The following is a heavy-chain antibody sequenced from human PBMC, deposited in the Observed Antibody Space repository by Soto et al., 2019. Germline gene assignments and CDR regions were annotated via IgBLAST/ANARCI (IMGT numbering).Heavy chain of an antibody. CDR1: GGSIITTDYY. CDR3: ARHRRKGHRPIVTGWFDP. D-gene: IGHD3-16*02. CDR2: ISNSGTT. V-gene: IGHV4-39*01. Sequence: SATLSLNCSVSGGSIITTDYYWAWIRQPPGRGLEWFGSISNSGTTFYNPSLKSRVTIAVEPSKSQCSLRLTSGTAADKAVYYCARHRRKGHRPIVTGWFDPGGQGTLVTVSS. J-gene: IGHJ5*02.